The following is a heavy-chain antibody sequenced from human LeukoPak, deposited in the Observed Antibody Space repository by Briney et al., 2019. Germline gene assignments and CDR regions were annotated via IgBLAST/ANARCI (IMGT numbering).Heavy chain of an antibody. CDR1: GFSLSTSGMC. Sequence: SGPTLVNPTQTLTLTCSFSGFSLSTSGMCMSWIRQPPGKGLEWIGYIYYSGSTNYNPSLKSRVTIAVDTSKNQFSLKLSSVTAADTAVYYCARERYSSSSWFDPWGQGTLVTVSS. V-gene: IGHV4-61*08. D-gene: IGHD6-6*01. CDR3: ARERYSSSSWFDP. J-gene: IGHJ5*02. CDR2: IYYSGST.